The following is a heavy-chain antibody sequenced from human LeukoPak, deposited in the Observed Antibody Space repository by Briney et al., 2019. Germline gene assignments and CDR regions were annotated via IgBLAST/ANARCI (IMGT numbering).Heavy chain of an antibody. J-gene: IGHJ4*02. CDR2: ISYTGSS. CDR1: GASISSVGYY. V-gene: IGHV4-31*03. Sequence: PSQTLSLTCTVSGASISSVGYYWSWIRQHPGKGLEWIGFISYTGSSYYNSSLQSRVLISRDTFKNQFSLKMNFVIVADTAMYYCARGDYWGRGTLVTVSS. CDR3: ARGDY.